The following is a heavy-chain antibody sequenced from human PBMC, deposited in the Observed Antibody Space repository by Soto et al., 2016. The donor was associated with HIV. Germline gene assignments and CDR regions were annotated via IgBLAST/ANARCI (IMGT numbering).Heavy chain of an antibody. J-gene: IGHJ3*02. Sequence: EVQLVESGGGLVQPGGSLRLSCAASGFIFSSYSMNWVRQVPGKGLEWVSYISSSSRTIYYADSVKGRFTISRDNAKNSLYLQMNSLRAEDTAVYYCARGDIVDGTCQLDEAFDIWGQGTTVSVSS. CDR3: ARGDIVDGTCQLDEAFDI. V-gene: IGHV3-48*04. D-gene: IGHD2-15*01. CDR2: ISSSSRTI. CDR1: GFIFSSYS.